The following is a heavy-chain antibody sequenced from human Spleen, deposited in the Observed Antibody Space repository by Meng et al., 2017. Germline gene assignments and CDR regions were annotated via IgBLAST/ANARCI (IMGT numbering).Heavy chain of an antibody. CDR2: ITGSGDYT. V-gene: IGHV3-21*01. D-gene: IGHD3-22*01. Sequence: GESLKISCAASGFTFSSYWMHWVRQAPGKGLEWVSSITGSGDYTYYADSVKGRFTISRDNAKNSLYLQMNSLRAEDTAVYYCARGYDSNYFDYWGQGTLVTVSS. J-gene: IGHJ4*02. CDR1: GFTFSSYW. CDR3: ARGYDSNYFDY.